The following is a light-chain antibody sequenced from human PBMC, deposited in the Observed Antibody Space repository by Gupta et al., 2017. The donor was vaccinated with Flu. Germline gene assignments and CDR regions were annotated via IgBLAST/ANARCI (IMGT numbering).Light chain of an antibody. V-gene: IGLV1-44*01. CDR2: GND. J-gene: IGLJ3*02. Sequence: SVLTQPPSVAGTPGQRGSVTCSGSSSNIGTKIVNWYQQLPGTAPKLLIYGNDKRPSGVPDRFSGSNSGTSASLSISGLQSEDEADYYCATWYDSLNGWVFGGGTKLTVL. CDR1: SSNIGTKI. CDR3: ATWYDSLNGWV.